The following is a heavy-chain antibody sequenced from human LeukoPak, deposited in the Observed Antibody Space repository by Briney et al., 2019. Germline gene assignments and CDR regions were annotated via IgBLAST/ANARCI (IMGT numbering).Heavy chain of an antibody. CDR3: ASLYYDILTGYYCFDY. CDR1: GGSISSGDYY. CDR2: IYYSGST. J-gene: IGHJ4*02. D-gene: IGHD3-9*01. V-gene: IGHV4-30-4*01. Sequence: PSQTLSLTCTVSGGSISSGDYYWSWIRQPPGTGLEWIGYIYYSGSTYYNPSLKSRVTISVDTSKNQFSLKLSSVTAADTAVYYCASLYYDILTGYYCFDYWGQGTLVTVSS.